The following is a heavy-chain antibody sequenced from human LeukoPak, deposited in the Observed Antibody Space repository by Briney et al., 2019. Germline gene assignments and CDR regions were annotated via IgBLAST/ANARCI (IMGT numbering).Heavy chain of an antibody. J-gene: IGHJ6*02. CDR2: IYYSGGT. D-gene: IGHD6-13*01. CDR1: GGSISSGDYY. CDR3: ARGRLSSYYYYYGMDV. Sequence: SQTLSLTCTVSGGSISSGDYYWSWIRQPLGKGLEWIGYIYYSGGTYDNPSLKSRVTISVDTSKNQFSLKLNSVTAADTAVYYCARGRLSSYYYYYGMDVWGQGTTVTVSS. V-gene: IGHV4-30-4*01.